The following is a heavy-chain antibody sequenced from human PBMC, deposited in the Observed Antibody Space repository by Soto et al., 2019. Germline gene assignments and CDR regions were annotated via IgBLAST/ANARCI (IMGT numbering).Heavy chain of an antibody. CDR3: ARELAYYDILTGYYRRYYYYGMDV. J-gene: IGHJ6*02. CDR2: INPSGGST. V-gene: IGHV1-46*01. CDR1: GYTFTSYY. D-gene: IGHD3-9*01. Sequence: ASVKVSCKASGYTFTSYYMHWVRQAPGQGLEWMGIINPSGGSTSYAQKFQGRVTMTRDTSTSTVYMGLSSLRSEDTAVYYCARELAYYDILTGYYRRYYYYGMDVWGQGTTVTVSS.